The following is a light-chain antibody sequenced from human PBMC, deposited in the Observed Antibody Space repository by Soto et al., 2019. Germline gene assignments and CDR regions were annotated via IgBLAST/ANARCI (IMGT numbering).Light chain of an antibody. V-gene: IGLV1-44*01. J-gene: IGLJ3*02. Sequence: QSVLTQPPSASGTPGQKVTISCSGSRSNIGRNTVNWYQQLPGTAPKLLIYNNSQRPSGVPDRFSGSKSGTSASLAISGLQSEDETDYYCAVWHDSLDGLVFGGGTKLTVL. CDR3: AVWHDSLDGLV. CDR1: RSNIGRNT. CDR2: NNS.